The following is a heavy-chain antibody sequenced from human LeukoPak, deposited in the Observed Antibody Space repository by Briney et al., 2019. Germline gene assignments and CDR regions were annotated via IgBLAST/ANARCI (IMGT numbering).Heavy chain of an antibody. Sequence: PGGSLRLSCLASGFTFTKYAIHWVRQAPGKGLEYVSVISSDAGSTYYADSVKGRFTISRDNSNNTVYLQMTSLRTDDTAVYYCVSFGAVSGGNPWGQGTLVTVSS. CDR3: VSFGAVSGGNP. D-gene: IGHD3-10*01. J-gene: IGHJ5*02. CDR1: GFTFTKYA. CDR2: ISSDAGST. V-gene: IGHV3-64D*06.